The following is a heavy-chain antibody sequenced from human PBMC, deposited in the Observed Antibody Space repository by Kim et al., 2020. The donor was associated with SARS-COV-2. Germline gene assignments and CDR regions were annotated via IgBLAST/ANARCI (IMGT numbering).Heavy chain of an antibody. CDR3: AKHRTTATNHFDY. D-gene: IGHD2-21*02. Sequence: GGSLRLSCAVSGFTFSSFGMTWVRQAPGKGRECVSTISGSGGNTYYADSVKGRFTISRDNSKNTLLLQMNSLRAEDTAVYYCAKHRTTATNHFDYWGQGTLVTVSS. V-gene: IGHV3-23*01. J-gene: IGHJ4*02. CDR2: ISGSGGNT. CDR1: GFTFSSFG.